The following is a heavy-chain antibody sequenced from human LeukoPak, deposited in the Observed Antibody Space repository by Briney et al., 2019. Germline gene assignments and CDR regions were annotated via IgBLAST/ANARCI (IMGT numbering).Heavy chain of an antibody. J-gene: IGHJ4*02. CDR3: AKDRGYSSGWYGY. V-gene: IGHV3-30*02. D-gene: IGHD6-19*01. Sequence: GGSLRLSCAASGFTFSSYGMHWVRQAPGKGLEWVAFIRYDGSNKYYADSVKGRFTISRDNSKNTLYLQMNSLRAEDTAVYYCAKDRGYSSGWYGYWGQGTLVTVSS. CDR2: IRYDGSNK. CDR1: GFTFSSYG.